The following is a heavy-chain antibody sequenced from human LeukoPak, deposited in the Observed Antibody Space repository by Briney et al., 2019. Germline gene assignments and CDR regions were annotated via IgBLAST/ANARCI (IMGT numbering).Heavy chain of an antibody. CDR3: VRETGWLFDF. Sequence: GGSLRLSCAASGFTFSDYGMSWVRQAPGKGLEWVSSISTTSSYIYYADSMKGRFTISRGNAKNSLYLQVNSLRAEDTAVYYCVRETGWLFDFWGQGTLVIVSS. V-gene: IGHV3-21*01. D-gene: IGHD5-12*01. CDR1: GFTFSDYG. CDR2: ISTTSSYI. J-gene: IGHJ4*02.